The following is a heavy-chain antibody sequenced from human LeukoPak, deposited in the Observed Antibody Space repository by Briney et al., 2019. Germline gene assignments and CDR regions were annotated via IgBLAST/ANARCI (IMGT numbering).Heavy chain of an antibody. Sequence: GGSLRLSCAASGFTFSSYAMSWVRQPPGKGLEWVSVIRHSDDSTYNADSVKGRFTISRDISKDTLYLQMNSLSAEDTAIYYCAKTLFGVAIVLDSWGPGTLVTVSS. CDR2: IRHSDDST. CDR1: GFTFSSYA. V-gene: IGHV3-23*01. CDR3: AKTLFGVAIVLDS. D-gene: IGHD3-3*01. J-gene: IGHJ4*02.